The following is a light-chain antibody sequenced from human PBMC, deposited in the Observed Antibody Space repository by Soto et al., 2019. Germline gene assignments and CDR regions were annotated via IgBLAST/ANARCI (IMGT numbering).Light chain of an antibody. Sequence: EIVMAQSQATLSVSPGERATLSCRASQSVSGNLAWYQQKPGQAPRLLIYGASTRATGIPARFSGSGSGTEFTLTISSLQSEDFAVYYCQQYNNWPPAFGQGTKVEIK. CDR2: GAS. CDR3: QQYNNWPPA. J-gene: IGKJ1*01. V-gene: IGKV3-15*01. CDR1: QSVSGN.